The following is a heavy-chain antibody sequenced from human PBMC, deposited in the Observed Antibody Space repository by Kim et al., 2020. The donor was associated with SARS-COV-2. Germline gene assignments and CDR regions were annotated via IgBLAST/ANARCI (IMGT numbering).Heavy chain of an antibody. CDR3: AKLHYYDSSGYGSPFDY. V-gene: IGHV3-30*18. D-gene: IGHD3-22*01. CDR1: GFTFSSYG. J-gene: IGHJ4*02. CDR2: ISYDGSNK. Sequence: GGSLRLSCAASGFTFSSYGMHWVRQAPGKGLEWVAVISYDGSNKYYADSVKGRFTISRDNSKNTLYLQMNSLRAEDTAVYYCAKLHYYDSSGYGSPFDYWGQGTLVTVPS.